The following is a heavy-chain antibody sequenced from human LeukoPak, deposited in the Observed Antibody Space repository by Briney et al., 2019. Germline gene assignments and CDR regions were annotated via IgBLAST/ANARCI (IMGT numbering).Heavy chain of an antibody. V-gene: IGHV3-23*01. Sequence: PGGSLRLSCAASGFTFSSFVLTWVRQAPGKGLEWVSAIVGGGDPTHYADSVRGRFTISRDNSKNTLNLQMNSLRAEDTAVYYCARSRDGYNILDYWGQGTLVTVSS. J-gene: IGHJ4*02. CDR2: IVGGGDPT. CDR3: ARSRDGYNILDY. D-gene: IGHD5-24*01. CDR1: GFTFSSFV.